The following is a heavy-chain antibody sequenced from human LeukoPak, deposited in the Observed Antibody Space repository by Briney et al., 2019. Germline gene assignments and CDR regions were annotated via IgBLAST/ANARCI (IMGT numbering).Heavy chain of an antibody. CDR3: VRDSAGALFVGSVAFDI. D-gene: IGHD1-26*01. CDR1: GFTFSSYS. J-gene: IGHJ3*02. CDR2: ISSSSSTI. Sequence: GGSLRLSCAASGFTFSSYSMNWVRQAPGKGLEWVSYISSSSSTIYYADSVKGRFTISRDNAKNSLYLQMTSLRAEDTAVYYCVRDSAGALFVGSVAFDIWGQGTMVTVSS. V-gene: IGHV3-48*04.